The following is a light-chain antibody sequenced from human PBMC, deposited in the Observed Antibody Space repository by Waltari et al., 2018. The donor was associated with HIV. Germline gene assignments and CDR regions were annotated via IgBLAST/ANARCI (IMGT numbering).Light chain of an antibody. V-gene: IGLV1-47*01. Sequence: QFVLTQPPSASGTPGQSVSISCSGTRSNIGTNYVYWYQQFPGTAPKLLIYRNNKRPSGVPDRFSGSKSGTSASLDISGLRSDDEAEYYCAAWDDTLTVVFGGGTKLTVL. CDR1: RSNIGTNY. CDR3: AAWDDTLTVV. CDR2: RNN. J-gene: IGLJ2*01.